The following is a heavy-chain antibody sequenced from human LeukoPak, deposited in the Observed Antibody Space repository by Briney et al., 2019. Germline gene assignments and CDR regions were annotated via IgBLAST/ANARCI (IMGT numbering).Heavy chain of an antibody. J-gene: IGHJ4*02. Sequence: PGGSLRLSCAASGFTFSSYGMSWVRQAPGKGLEWVANIKEDGSGKYYVDSVKGRFTISRDNAKNSLYLQMNSLRVEDTAVYYCASKVYCRGDCHRYSDYWGQGTLVTASS. D-gene: IGHD2-21*02. V-gene: IGHV3-7*01. CDR2: IKEDGSGK. CDR1: GFTFSSYG. CDR3: ASKVYCRGDCHRYSDY.